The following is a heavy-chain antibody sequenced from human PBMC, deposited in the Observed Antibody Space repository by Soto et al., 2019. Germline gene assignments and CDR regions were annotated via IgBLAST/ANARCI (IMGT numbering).Heavy chain of an antibody. CDR3: TTDTGFYGTSDYRDY. CDR2: IRTKTYGETT. J-gene: IGHJ4*02. CDR1: GFTFRTAR. D-gene: IGHD3-22*01. Sequence: EVQVVESGGGFVKPGGSLRLSCAASGFTFRTARMNWVRQAPGKGLEWVGRIRTKTYGETTDYAAPVKGRFTISRDDSRNTVLLEMHSLKTEDSAVYYCTTDTGFYGTSDYRDYWGQGTLVTVSS. V-gene: IGHV3-15*01.